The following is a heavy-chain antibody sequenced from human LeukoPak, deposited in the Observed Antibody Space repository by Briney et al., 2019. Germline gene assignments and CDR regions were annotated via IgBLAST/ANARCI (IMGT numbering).Heavy chain of an antibody. CDR3: AKDAYDSSGSYYGTMLFDI. J-gene: IGHJ3*02. V-gene: IGHV3-30*02. CDR2: IRYDGSNK. CDR1: GFTFSSYG. D-gene: IGHD3-22*01. Sequence: PGRSLRLSCAASGFTFSSYGMHWVRQAPGKGLEWVTFIRYDGSNKNYADSVKGRFTISRDISKNTLYLQMNSLRPEDTAVYYCAKDAYDSSGSYYGTMLFDIWGQGTMVTVSS.